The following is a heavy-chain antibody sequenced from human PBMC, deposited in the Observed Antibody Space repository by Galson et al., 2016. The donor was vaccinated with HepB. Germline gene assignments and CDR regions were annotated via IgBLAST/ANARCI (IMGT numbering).Heavy chain of an antibody. D-gene: IGHD3-3*01. J-gene: IGHJ6*02. CDR1: GYSFGSYW. Sequence: QSGAEVKKPGESLKISCRGSGYSFGSYWIGWVRQMPGKGLEWMGIIYPGDFDIRYSPSFQGQVTISVDKSISTAYLQWSSLTASDTAMYYCARSLTGSYDFRGAIYNYYAMDVWGQGTTVIVS. CDR2: IYPGDFDI. V-gene: IGHV5-51*01. CDR3: ARSLTGSYDFRGAIYNYYAMDV.